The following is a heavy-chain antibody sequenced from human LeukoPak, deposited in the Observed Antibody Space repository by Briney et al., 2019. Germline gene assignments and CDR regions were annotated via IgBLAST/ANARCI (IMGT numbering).Heavy chain of an antibody. J-gene: IGHJ5*02. V-gene: IGHV4-39*02. Sequence: SETLSLTCTVSGGSISSSSYYWGWIRQPPGKGLEWIGSIYYSGSTYYNPSLKSRVTISVDTSKNQFSLKLSSVAAADTAVYYCARDRYNWFDPWGQGTLVTVS. CDR2: IYYSGST. CDR3: ARDRYNWFDP. CDR1: GGSISSSSYY.